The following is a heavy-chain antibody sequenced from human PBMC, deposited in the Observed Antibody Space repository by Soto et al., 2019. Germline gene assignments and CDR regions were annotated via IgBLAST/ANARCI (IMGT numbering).Heavy chain of an antibody. CDR1: GFTFSSYA. D-gene: IGHD6-19*01. CDR2: ISGSGGST. Sequence: GGSLRLSCAASGFTFSSYAMSWVRQAPGKGLEWVSAISGSGGSTYYADSVKGRFTISRDNSKNTLYLQMNSLRAEDTAVYYCATTVAGTGGKYYFDYWGQGTLVTVSS. J-gene: IGHJ4*02. V-gene: IGHV3-23*01. CDR3: ATTVAGTGGKYYFDY.